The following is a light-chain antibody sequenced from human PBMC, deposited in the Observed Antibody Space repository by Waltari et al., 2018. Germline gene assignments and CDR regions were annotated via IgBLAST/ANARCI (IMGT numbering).Light chain of an antibody. CDR2: DLA. CDR3: SAYRGSFTLV. Sequence: QSALTQPASVSGSPGQSITISCTGTSSDIGAYDNVFWYQQHPGKAPKLMIYDLATRPSGVPIRFSGSKSGDTASLTIAGLQAEDEADYHCSAYRGSFTLVFGGGTKVTVL. CDR1: SSDIGAYDN. V-gene: IGLV2-14*03. J-gene: IGLJ3*02.